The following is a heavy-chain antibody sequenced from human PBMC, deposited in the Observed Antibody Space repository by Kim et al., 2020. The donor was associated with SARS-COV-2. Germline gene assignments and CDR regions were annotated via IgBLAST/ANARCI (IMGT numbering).Heavy chain of an antibody. D-gene: IGHD2-8*01. J-gene: IGHJ1*01. Sequence: GGSLRLSCAASGFTFSSSPMSWVRPPPGQGLEWDSAISGSGGITYYADSVMGWLTISKDNSKNTLYLQINSRMATPTAFFYCAKEDIVLMVYAIGLWGQG. CDR3: AKEDIVLMVYAIGL. CDR1: GFTFSSSP. V-gene: IGHV3-23*01. CDR2: ISGSGGIT.